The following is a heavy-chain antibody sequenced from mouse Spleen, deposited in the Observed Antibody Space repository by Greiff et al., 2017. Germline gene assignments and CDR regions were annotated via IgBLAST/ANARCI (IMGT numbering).Heavy chain of an antibody. CDR1: GFTFSSYA. CDR2: INSNGGST. V-gene: IGHV5-6-2*01. J-gene: IGHJ4*01. CDR3: ARQGDYDVMDY. D-gene: IGHD2-4*01. Sequence: EVKLMESGGGLVKPGGSLKLSCAASGFTFSSYAMSWVRQTPEKRLEWVAAINSNGGSTYYPDTVKDRFTISRDNAKNTLYLQMSSLRSEDTALYYCARQGDYDVMDYWGQGTSVTVSS.